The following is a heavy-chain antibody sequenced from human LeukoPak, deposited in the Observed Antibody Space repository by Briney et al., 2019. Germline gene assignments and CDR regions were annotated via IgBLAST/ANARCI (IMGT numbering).Heavy chain of an antibody. J-gene: IGHJ4*02. Sequence: SETLSLTCTVSGGSISSYYWSWIRQPPGQGLEGIGYIYYSGSTNYNPSLKSRVTISVDTSKNQFSLKLSSVTAADTAVYYCARDSGSYKGPDYWGQGTLVTVSS. D-gene: IGHD1-26*01. CDR1: GGSISSYY. V-gene: IGHV4-59*01. CDR3: ARDSGSYKGPDY. CDR2: IYYSGST.